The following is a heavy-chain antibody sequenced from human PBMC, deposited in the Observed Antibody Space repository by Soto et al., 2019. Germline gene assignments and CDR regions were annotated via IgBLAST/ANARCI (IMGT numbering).Heavy chain of an antibody. CDR2: IKQDGSEK. Sequence: EVQLVESGGGLVQPGGSLRLSCAASGFTFSSYWMSWVRQAPGKGLEWVANIKQDGSEKYYVESVKGRFTISSDNAKNSLYLQMKRRRAEDTAVYYCASVKQWLVAFDAFDIWGQGTMVTVSS. CDR1: GFTFSSYW. V-gene: IGHV3-7*01. J-gene: IGHJ3*02. CDR3: ASVKQWLVAFDAFDI. D-gene: IGHD6-19*01.